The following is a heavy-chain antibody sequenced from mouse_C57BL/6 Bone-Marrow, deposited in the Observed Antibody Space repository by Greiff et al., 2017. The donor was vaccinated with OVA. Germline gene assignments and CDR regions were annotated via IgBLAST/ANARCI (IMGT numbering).Heavy chain of an antibody. D-gene: IGHD1-1*01. J-gene: IGHJ2*01. CDR1: GFSLTSYG. CDR3: ARRGSSSHVDY. V-gene: IGHV2-2*01. Sequence: VKLQESGPGLVQPSQSLSITCTVSGFSLTSYGVHWVRQSPGKGLEWLGVIWSGGSTDYNAAFISRLSISKDNSKSQVFFKMNSLQADDTAIYYCARRGSSSHVDYWGQGTTLTVSS. CDR2: IWSGGST.